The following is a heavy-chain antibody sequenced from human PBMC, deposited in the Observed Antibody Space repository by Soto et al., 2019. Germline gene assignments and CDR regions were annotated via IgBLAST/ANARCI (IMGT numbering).Heavy chain of an antibody. CDR1: GFSLSTSGVG. CDR2: IYWDDDN. CDR3: AHTESNTWRPYYY. V-gene: IGHV2-5*02. J-gene: IGHJ4*02. Sequence: QITLKESGPTLVKPTQTLTLTCTFSGFSLSTSGVGVAWIRQPPGKALEWLAVIYWDDDNRYSPSLKNRLTVSKGSFENQVVLTMTNMDPVDTGTYYCAHTESNTWRPYYYWGPGTLVTVSS. D-gene: IGHD2-21*01.